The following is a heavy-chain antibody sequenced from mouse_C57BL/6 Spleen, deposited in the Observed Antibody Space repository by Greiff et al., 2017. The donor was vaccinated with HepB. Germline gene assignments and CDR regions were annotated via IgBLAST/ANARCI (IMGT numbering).Heavy chain of an antibody. V-gene: IGHV5-6*01. J-gene: IGHJ3*01. CDR1: GFTFSSYG. CDR3: ARQESPYDYVWFAY. Sequence: EVQRVESGGDLVKPGGSLKLSCAASGFTFSSYGMSWVRQTPDKRLEWVATISSGGSYTYYPDSVKGRFTISRDNAKNTLYLQMSSLKSEDTAMYYCARQESPYDYVWFAYWGQGTLVTVSA. D-gene: IGHD2-4*01. CDR2: ISSGGSYT.